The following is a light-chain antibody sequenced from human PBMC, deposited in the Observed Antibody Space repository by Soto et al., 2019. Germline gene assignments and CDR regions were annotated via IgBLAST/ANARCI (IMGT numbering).Light chain of an antibody. Sequence: EIVLTQSPATLSLSPGERATLSCRASQSISNNLAWYQQKPGQAPRLLIYDASNRATGTPARFSGSGSGTDFTLTISSLEPEDFAVYYCRQRNSWPPQFGGGTKVEI. V-gene: IGKV3-11*01. CDR1: QSISNN. CDR2: DAS. J-gene: IGKJ4*02. CDR3: RQRNSWPPQ.